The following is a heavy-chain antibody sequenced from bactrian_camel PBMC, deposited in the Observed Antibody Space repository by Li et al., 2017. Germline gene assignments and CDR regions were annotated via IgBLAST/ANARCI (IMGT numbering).Heavy chain of an antibody. CDR2: VYNDGTNT. CDR1: GFTFSNYY. CDR3: AKGPGYYSEWDA. V-gene: IGHV3-2*01. Sequence: QVQLVESGGGLVQPGGSLRLSCAASGFTFSNYYMSWVRQAPGKGLEWVSGVYNDGTNTGYADSVRGRFTISRDNAKNTLHLQLSRLKPEDTAIYYCAKGPGYYSEWDAWGQGTQVTVS. J-gene: IGHJ6*01. D-gene: IGHD4*01.